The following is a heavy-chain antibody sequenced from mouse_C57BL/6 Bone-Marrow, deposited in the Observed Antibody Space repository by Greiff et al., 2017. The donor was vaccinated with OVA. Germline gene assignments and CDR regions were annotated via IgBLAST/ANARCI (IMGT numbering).Heavy chain of an antibody. J-gene: IGHJ3*01. Sequence: QVQLKQSGPGLVQPSQSLSITCTVSGFSLTSYGVHWVRQSPGKGLEWLGVIWSGGSTDYNAAFISRLSISKDNSKSQVFFKMNSLQADDTAIYYCASPGRAWFAYWGQGTLVTVSA. V-gene: IGHV2-2*01. CDR3: ASPGRAWFAY. CDR2: IWSGGST. CDR1: GFSLTSYG.